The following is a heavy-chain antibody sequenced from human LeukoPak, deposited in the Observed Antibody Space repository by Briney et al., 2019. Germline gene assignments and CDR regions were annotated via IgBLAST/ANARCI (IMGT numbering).Heavy chain of an antibody. CDR1: GGSISSGSYY. D-gene: IGHD3-10*01. CDR3: ARARYYYGSGPGWFDP. CDR2: IYTSGST. J-gene: IGHJ5*02. V-gene: IGHV4-61*02. Sequence: SQTLSLTCTVSGGSISSGSYYWSWIRQPAGKGLEWIGRIYTSGSTNYNPSLKSRVTISVDTSKNQFSLKLSSVTAADTAVYYCARARYYYGSGPGWFDPWGQGTLVTVSS.